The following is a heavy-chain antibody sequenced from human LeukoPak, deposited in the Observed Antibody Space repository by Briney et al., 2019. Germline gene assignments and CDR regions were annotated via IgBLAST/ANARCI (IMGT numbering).Heavy chain of an antibody. CDR3: AKDSGWFRFDY. CDR2: IKRDGSDK. D-gene: IGHD6-13*01. J-gene: IGHJ4*02. V-gene: IGHV3-7*03. CDR1: GFTFSTSW. Sequence: PGGSLRLSCAASGFTFSTSWMTWVRQAPGKGLEWVANIKRDGSDKYYMDSVKGRFTISRDNAKNSLYLQMNSLRAEDTAVYYCAKDSGWFRFDYWGQGTLVTVSS.